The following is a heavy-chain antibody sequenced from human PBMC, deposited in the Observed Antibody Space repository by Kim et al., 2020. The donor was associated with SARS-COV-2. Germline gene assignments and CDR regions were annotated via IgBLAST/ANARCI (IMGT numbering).Heavy chain of an antibody. CDR3: AKDTNPPPHYGSGNGIDY. CDR1: GFTFSSYG. CDR2: ISYDGSNK. Sequence: GGSLRLSCAASGFTFSSYGMHWVRQAPGKGLEWVAVISYDGSNKYYADSVKGRFTISRDNSKNTLYLQMNSLRAEDTAVYYCAKDTNPPPHYGSGNGIDYWGQGTLVTVSS. V-gene: IGHV3-30*18. D-gene: IGHD3-10*01. J-gene: IGHJ4*02.